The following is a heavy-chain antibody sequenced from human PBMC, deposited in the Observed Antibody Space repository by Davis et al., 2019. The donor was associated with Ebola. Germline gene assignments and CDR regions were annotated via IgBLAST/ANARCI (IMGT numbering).Heavy chain of an antibody. CDR2: ISSDSDYI. V-gene: IGHV3-21*01. CDR1: GFTFNSYG. J-gene: IGHJ4*02. Sequence: GESLKISCAASGFTFNSYGMHWVRQAPGKGLEWVSSISSDSDYIYYADSAKGRFTISRDNAKNSLYLQMNSLRAEDTAVYYCARRADYWGQGTLVTVSS. CDR3: ARRADY.